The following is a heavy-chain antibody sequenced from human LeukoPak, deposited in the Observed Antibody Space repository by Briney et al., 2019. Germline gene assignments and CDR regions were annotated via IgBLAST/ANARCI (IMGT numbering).Heavy chain of an antibody. CDR3: ARLDTVLIGGLDP. J-gene: IGHJ5*02. V-gene: IGHV3-30-3*01. Sequence: GGSLRLSCAASGFTFSSYAMHWVRQAPGKGLEWVAVISYDGSNKYYADSVKGRFTIPRDNSKNTLYLQMNSLRAEDTAVYYCARLDTVLIGGLDPWGQGTLVTVSS. D-gene: IGHD2-8*01. CDR1: GFTFSSYA. CDR2: ISYDGSNK.